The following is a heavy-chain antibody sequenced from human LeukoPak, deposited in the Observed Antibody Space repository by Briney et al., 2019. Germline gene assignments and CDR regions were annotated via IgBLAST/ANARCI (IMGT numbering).Heavy chain of an antibody. CDR1: GFTFSSYS. Sequence: GGSLRLSCAVFGFTFSSYSMNWVRQAPGKGLEWVSSISSSSSYIYYADSVKGRFTISRDNAKNSLYLQMNSLRAEDTAVYYRVRVECSGGSCYSGLWGQGTLVTVSS. J-gene: IGHJ4*02. V-gene: IGHV3-21*01. CDR2: ISSSSSYI. CDR3: VRVECSGGSCYSGL. D-gene: IGHD2-15*01.